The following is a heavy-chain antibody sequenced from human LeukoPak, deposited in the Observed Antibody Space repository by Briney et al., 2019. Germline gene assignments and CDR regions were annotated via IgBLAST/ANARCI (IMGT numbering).Heavy chain of an antibody. CDR1: GFTFSSYW. D-gene: IGHD6-19*01. J-gene: IGHJ4*02. V-gene: IGHV3-23*01. Sequence: GGSLRLSCAASGFTFSSYWMNWVRQAPGKGLEWVSAITGGGGTTYYADSMKGRFTISRDNSKNTLYLQMNSLRAEDTAIYYCAKGAGIVVPGTILHWGQGTLVIVSS. CDR2: ITGGGGTT. CDR3: AKGAGIVVPGTILH.